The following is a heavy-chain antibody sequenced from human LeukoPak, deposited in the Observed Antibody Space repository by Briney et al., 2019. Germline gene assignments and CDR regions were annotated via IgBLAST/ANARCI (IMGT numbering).Heavy chain of an antibody. Sequence: GGSLRLSCAASGFTFSSYSMNWVRQAPGKGLEWVSYISSSSSTIYYADSVKGRFTISRDNAKNSLYLQMNSLRAEDTAVYYCARDYQTLDTAIRLFNWFDPWGQGTLVTVSS. CDR1: GFTFSSYS. D-gene: IGHD5-18*01. V-gene: IGHV3-48*01. CDR2: ISSSSSTI. J-gene: IGHJ5*02. CDR3: ARDYQTLDTAIRLFNWFDP.